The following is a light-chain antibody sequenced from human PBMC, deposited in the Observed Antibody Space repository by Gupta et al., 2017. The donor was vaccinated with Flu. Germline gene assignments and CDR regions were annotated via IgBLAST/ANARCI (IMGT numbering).Light chain of an antibody. CDR1: QRINNW. J-gene: IGKJ1*01. Sequence: DVHMTQSPSTLSTFVGDSVTITCRASQRINNWLAWYQQKPRKAPKLLIYRASSLEAGVPSRFSGGGSGAGTEFTLTINSLQPDDVASYYCQNDHNSPWTFGQGTKVEIK. CDR2: RAS. V-gene: IGKV1-5*03. CDR3: QNDHNSPWT.